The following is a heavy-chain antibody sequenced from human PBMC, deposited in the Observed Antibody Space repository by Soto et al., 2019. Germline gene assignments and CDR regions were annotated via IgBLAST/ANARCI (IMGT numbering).Heavy chain of an antibody. CDR3: ARHGDSTNRSLNGFDT. V-gene: IGHV4-39*01. CDR1: GCTISSCSFF. CDR2: MYYSGST. J-gene: IGHJ5*02. D-gene: IGHD3-22*01. Sequence: SESLSLTCRASGCTISSCSFFWGWIRQPPGKGLEWIGSMYYSGSTYCNPSLKNRVTISVDTSKNQFSLKLSSVTAADTAVYYCARHGDSTNRSLNGFDTWGQGTLVTVSS.